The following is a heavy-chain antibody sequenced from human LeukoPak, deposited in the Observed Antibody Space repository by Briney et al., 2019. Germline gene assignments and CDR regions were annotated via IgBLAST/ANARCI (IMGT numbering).Heavy chain of an antibody. V-gene: IGHV4-39*01. CDR1: GGSLSSSSYY. D-gene: IGHD1-1*01. CDR2: IYYSGST. CDR3: ARQNDRWGRFFDY. J-gene: IGHJ4*02. Sequence: SETLSLTCTVSGGSLSSSSYYWGWIRQPPGKGLEWIGSIYYSGSTYYNPSLKSRVTISVDTSKNQFSLKLSSVTAADTAVYYCARQNDRWGRFFDYWGQGTLVIVSS.